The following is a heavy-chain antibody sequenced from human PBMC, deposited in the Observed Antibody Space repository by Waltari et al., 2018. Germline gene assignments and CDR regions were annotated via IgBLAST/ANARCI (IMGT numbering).Heavy chain of an antibody. D-gene: IGHD3-22*01. CDR2: ANSYAT. Sequence: ANSYATAYAASVKGRFTISRDDSKNTAYLQMNSLKTEDTAVYYCTREGYYDSSGYYSWGQGTLVTVSS. CDR3: TREGYYDSSGYYS. J-gene: IGHJ4*02. V-gene: IGHV3-73*01.